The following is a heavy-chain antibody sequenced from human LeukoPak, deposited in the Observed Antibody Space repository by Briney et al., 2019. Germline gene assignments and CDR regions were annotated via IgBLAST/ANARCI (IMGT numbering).Heavy chain of an antibody. D-gene: IGHD6-19*01. CDR2: ISGSGGST. CDR1: GFTFSSYA. Sequence: GGSLRLSCAASGFTFSSYAMSWVRQAPGKGLEWVSAISGSGGSTYYADSVRGRFTISRDNSKNTLYLQMNSLRAEDTAVYYCAKDARLVVAGTGGYNWFDPWGQGTLVTVSS. V-gene: IGHV3-23*01. J-gene: IGHJ5*02. CDR3: AKDARLVVAGTGGYNWFDP.